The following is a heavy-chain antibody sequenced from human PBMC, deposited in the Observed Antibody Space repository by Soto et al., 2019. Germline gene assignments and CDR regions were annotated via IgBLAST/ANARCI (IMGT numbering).Heavy chain of an antibody. D-gene: IGHD3-9*01. CDR1: GYTFTSYG. CDR2: ISAYNGET. CDR3: AIAPLRYFDWLLKDYYYYYYMDV. V-gene: IGHV1-18*01. J-gene: IGHJ6*03. Sequence: GASVKVSCKASGYTFTSYGISWVRQAPGQGLEWMGWISAYNGETIYAQKFQGRVTMTEDTSTDTAYMELSSLRSEDTAVYYCAIAPLRYFDWLLKDYYYYYYMDVWGKGTTVTVSS.